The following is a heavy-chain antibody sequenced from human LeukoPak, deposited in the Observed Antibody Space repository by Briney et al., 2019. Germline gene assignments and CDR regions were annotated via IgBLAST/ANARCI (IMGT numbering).Heavy chain of an antibody. Sequence: GGSLRLSCAASGFTFSSYSMNWVRQAPGKGLEWVSAISATGGTTYYADSVKGRFTISRDNSKNTLYLQMNSLRGEDTAIYYCAKNGDRGAYCSGGSCYPYYYYYIDVWGKGTTVTISS. CDR3: AKNGDRGAYCSGGSCYPYYYYYIDV. J-gene: IGHJ6*03. V-gene: IGHV3-23*01. CDR1: GFTFSSYS. D-gene: IGHD2-15*01. CDR2: ISATGGTT.